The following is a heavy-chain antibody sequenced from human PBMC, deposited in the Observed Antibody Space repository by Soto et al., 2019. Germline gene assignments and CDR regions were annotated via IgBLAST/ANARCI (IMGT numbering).Heavy chain of an antibody. V-gene: IGHV4-4*02. CDR3: GRELAVAFWGEYYYYGRDV. CDR1: GGYISSSNW. Sequence: SETLSLTCAVSGGYISSSNWWSWVRQPPGKGLEWIGEIYHSGSTNYNPSLKSRVTISVDKSKNQFSLKLSSVTAADTAVYYCGRELAVAFWGEYYYYGRDVGGQGTRVTVS. CDR2: IYHSGST. D-gene: IGHD3-16*01. J-gene: IGHJ6*02.